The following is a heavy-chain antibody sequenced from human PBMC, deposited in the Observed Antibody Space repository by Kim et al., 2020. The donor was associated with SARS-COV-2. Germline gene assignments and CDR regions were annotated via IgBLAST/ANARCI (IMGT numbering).Heavy chain of an antibody. CDR1: VDSINSDY. CDR2: IRYSGKT. V-gene: IGHV4-59*01. CDR3: ARLPDITGWPFDA. D-gene: IGHD6-19*01. Sequence: SETLSLTCSVSVDSINSDYWTWIRQPPGKGLEWIAYIRYSGKTASNPSLRSRVAISIDPSKSLFSLQLTSVTAADTAVYFCARLPDITGWPFDAWGQGVLVTVSS. J-gene: IGHJ4*02.